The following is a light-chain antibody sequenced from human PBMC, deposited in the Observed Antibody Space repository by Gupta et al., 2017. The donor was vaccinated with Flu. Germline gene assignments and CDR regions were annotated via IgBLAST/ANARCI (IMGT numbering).Light chain of an antibody. Sequence: QSALPPPASVSGSPGQSITISCTGTSSDVGGYQYVAWYQQHPDKAPKLMIYEVNSRPSGVSSRFSGAKSGNTASLTISGLQADDEADYYCCSFTTSNTWVFGGGTKVTVL. CDR2: EVN. V-gene: IGLV2-14*03. CDR1: SSDVGGYQY. CDR3: CSFTTSNTWV. J-gene: IGLJ3*02.